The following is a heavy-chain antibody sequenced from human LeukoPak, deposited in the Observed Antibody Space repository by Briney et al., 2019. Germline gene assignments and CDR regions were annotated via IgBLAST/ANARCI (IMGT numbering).Heavy chain of an antibody. J-gene: IGHJ3*02. CDR1: GGTFSSYI. CDR3: ATTRYDAFDI. V-gene: IGHV3-53*01. D-gene: IGHD4-17*01. CDR2: IYSGGST. Sequence: PGGSLRLSCTASGGTFSSYIMNWGRQAPGKGLEWVSLIYSGGSTYYADSVRGRFTISRDNSKNTLCLQMNSLRAEDTAVYYCATTRYDAFDIWGQGTMVTVSS.